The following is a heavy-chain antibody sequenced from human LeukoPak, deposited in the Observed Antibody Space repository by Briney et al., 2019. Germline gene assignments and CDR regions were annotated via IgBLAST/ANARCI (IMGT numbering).Heavy chain of an antibody. CDR2: IRYDGSNK. D-gene: IGHD6-19*01. Sequence: PGGSLRLSCAASGFTFGSYGMHWVRQAPGKGLEWVAFIRYDGSNKYYADSVKGRFTISRDNSKNTLYLQMNSLRAEDTAVYYCARAGYSSGPGGYWGQGTLVTVSS. J-gene: IGHJ4*02. V-gene: IGHV3-30*02. CDR3: ARAGYSSGPGGY. CDR1: GFTFGSYG.